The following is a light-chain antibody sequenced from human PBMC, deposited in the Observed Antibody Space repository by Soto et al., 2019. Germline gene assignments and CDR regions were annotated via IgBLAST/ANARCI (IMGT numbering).Light chain of an antibody. V-gene: IGKV1-6*02. CDR3: LQDHTYPWN. Sequence: IQMTQSPSSLSVSVTDRVTITCRASQDIGNDLGWYQQRPGEAPELLLYGASTLRSGVPSRFSGSGSGTHFALTINNLQPEDSATYFCLQDHTYPWNFGQGTKVDIK. CDR2: GAS. J-gene: IGKJ1*01. CDR1: QDIGND.